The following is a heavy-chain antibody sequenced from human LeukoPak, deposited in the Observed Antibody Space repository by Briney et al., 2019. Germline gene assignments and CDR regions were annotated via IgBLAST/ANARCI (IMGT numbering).Heavy chain of an antibody. CDR1: GYSISSGYY. Sequence: SETLSLTCTVSGYSISSGYYWGWIRQPPGKGLEWIGSIYHSGSTYYNPSLKSRVTISVDTSKNQFSLKLSSVTAADTAVYYCARVIYDFPELRYLWYYYYYHYMDVWGKGTTVTVSS. CDR2: IYHSGST. CDR3: ARVIYDFPELRYLWYYYYYHYMDV. J-gene: IGHJ6*03. V-gene: IGHV4-38-2*02. D-gene: IGHD1-7*01.